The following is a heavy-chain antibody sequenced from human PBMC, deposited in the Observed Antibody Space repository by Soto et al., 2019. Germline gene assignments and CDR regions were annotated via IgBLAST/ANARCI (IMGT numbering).Heavy chain of an antibody. CDR3: ARDGNRYCSGGSS. J-gene: IGHJ5*02. V-gene: IGHV3-21*01. D-gene: IGHD2-15*01. CDR1: GFTFSSYS. Sequence: EVQLVESGGGLVKPGGSLRLSCAASGFTFSSYSMNWVRQAPGKGLEWVSSISSSSSYIYYADSVKGRVTISRDNAKNSRYLQMNSLRAEDTAVYYCARDGNRYCSGGSSWGQGTLVTVSS. CDR2: ISSSSSYI.